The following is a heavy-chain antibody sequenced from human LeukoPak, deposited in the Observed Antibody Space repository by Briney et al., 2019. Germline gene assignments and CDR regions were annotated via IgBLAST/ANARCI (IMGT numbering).Heavy chain of an antibody. CDR3: ARDPSSGWYLKGWFDP. J-gene: IGHJ5*02. V-gene: IGHV3-21*06. D-gene: IGHD6-19*01. Sequence: GRSLRLSCAASGFTFSSHALHWVRQAPGKGLEWVSSITSSSSYIYYADSVKGRFTISRDNAKNSLYLQMDSLRVEDTAVYYCARDPSSGWYLKGWFDPWGQGTLVTVSS. CDR2: ITSSSSYI. CDR1: GFTFSSHA.